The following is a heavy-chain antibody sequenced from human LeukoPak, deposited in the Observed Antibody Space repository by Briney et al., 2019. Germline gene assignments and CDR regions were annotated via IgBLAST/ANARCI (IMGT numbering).Heavy chain of an antibody. Sequence: GGSLRLSCAASGFTLSGYWMSWVRQAPGKGLEWVARLHADGIERYYVDSVKGRFTISRDNAKNSLHLQMYSLRLDDTAVYYCARSGYSFDYLGQGTLVTVSS. J-gene: IGHJ4*02. CDR2: LHADGIER. CDR3: ARSGYSFDY. D-gene: IGHD5-12*01. CDR1: GFTLSGYW. V-gene: IGHV3-7*01.